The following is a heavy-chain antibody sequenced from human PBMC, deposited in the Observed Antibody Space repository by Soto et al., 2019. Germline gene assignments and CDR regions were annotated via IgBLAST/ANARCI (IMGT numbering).Heavy chain of an antibody. CDR2: MFYSGLT. CDR3: APLSVSLSGPYGIHV. CDR1: GYSVSSSDYY. J-gene: IGHJ6*02. V-gene: IGHV4-39*01. D-gene: IGHD2-15*01. Sequence: QLHLQESGPGLVKPSETLSLTCSVSGYSVSSSDYYWAWIRQPPGKGLEWIGSMFYSGLTYYNPSLKSRVTRSVDTSKNQFSVRLNSVTAADTAVYYCAPLSVSLSGPYGIHVWGQGTTVTVSS.